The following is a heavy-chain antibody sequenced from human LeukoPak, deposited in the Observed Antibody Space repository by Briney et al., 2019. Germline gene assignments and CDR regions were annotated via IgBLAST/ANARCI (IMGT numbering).Heavy chain of an antibody. V-gene: IGHV3-7*01. J-gene: IGHJ4*02. CDR1: GFTFTRNW. CDR3: ARDGFSTGSHDY. Sequence: GGSLRPSCAASGFTFTRNWMSWVRQAPGKGLEWVANIKGDGTSIHYVDSVKGRFTISRDNTKNSVFLQMNSLRADDTAVYYCARDGFSTGSHDYWGQGTLVTVSS. CDR2: IKGDGTSI. D-gene: IGHD6-19*01.